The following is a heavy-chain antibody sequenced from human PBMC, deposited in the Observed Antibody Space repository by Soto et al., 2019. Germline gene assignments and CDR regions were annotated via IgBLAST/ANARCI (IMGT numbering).Heavy chain of an antibody. J-gene: IGHJ6*02. D-gene: IGHD2-2*01. CDR2: INAGNGNT. CDR3: ARNFGINHQLLYYYGMDV. V-gene: IGHV1-3*01. Sequence: ASVKVSCKASGYTFTSYAMHWVRQAPGQRLEWMGWINAGNGNTKYSQKFQGRVTITRDTSASTAYMELSSLRSEDTAVYYCARNFGINHQLLYYYGMDVGGQGTTVTVSS. CDR1: GYTFTSYA.